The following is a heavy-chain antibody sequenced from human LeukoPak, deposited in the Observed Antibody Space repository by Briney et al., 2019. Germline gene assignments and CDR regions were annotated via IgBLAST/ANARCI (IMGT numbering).Heavy chain of an antibody. CDR1: GFTFTSYS. Sequence: GGSLRLSCAASGFTFTSYSMNWVRQAPGKGLEWVSPISSSGTYIKYTDSVKGRFTISRDNAKNSLYLQMNSLRAEDTAVYYCASEETTNGGWTPNYWGQGTLVTVSS. D-gene: IGHD6-19*01. CDR2: ISSSGTYI. V-gene: IGHV3-21*01. J-gene: IGHJ4*02. CDR3: ASEETTNGGWTPNY.